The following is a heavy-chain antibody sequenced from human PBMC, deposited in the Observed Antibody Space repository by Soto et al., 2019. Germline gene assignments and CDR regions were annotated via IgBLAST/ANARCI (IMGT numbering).Heavy chain of an antibody. Sequence: PXETLSLTCTVAGDSINNYYWSWIRQPPGKRLEWIGYIYYTGSTTYNPSLESRVTMSVDTSKNQFSLKLSSVNAADTAVYYCAKYRRTEAEGFTLDYWGRGTLVTVSS. CDR1: GDSINNYY. CDR3: AKYRRTEAEGFTLDY. J-gene: IGHJ4*02. V-gene: IGHV4-59*01. CDR2: IYYTGST. D-gene: IGHD6-13*01.